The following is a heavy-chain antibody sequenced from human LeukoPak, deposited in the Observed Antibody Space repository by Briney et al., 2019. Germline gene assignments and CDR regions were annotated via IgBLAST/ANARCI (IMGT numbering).Heavy chain of an antibody. CDR1: GSTFTGHY. Sequence: ASVRVSCKASGSTFTGHYMHWVRQAPGQGLEWMGWINPNSGGTSYAQRFRGRVTMTRDTSISTAYMELSRLRSDDTAVYYCARDRYYGSGSYVGDYWGQGTLVAVCS. V-gene: IGHV1-2*02. J-gene: IGHJ4*02. CDR3: ARDRYYGSGSYVGDY. D-gene: IGHD3-10*01. CDR2: INPNSGGT.